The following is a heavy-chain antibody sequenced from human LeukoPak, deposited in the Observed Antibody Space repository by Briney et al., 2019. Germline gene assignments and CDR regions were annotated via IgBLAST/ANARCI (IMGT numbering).Heavy chain of an antibody. CDR2: ISSSSSTI. Sequence: GGSLRLSCAASGFTFSSYSMNWVRQAPVKGLEWVSYISSSSSTIYYADSVKGRFTISRDNAKNSLYLQMNSLRDEDTAVYYCARDRPSPYCGGDCYVSSFGFDYWGQGTLVTVSS. CDR3: ARDRPSPYCGGDCYVSSFGFDY. J-gene: IGHJ4*02. CDR1: GFTFSSYS. D-gene: IGHD2-21*02. V-gene: IGHV3-48*02.